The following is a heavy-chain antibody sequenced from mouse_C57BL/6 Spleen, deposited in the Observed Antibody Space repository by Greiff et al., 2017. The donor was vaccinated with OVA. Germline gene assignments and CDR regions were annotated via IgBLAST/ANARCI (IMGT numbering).Heavy chain of an antibody. V-gene: IGHV5-17*01. J-gene: IGHJ2*01. Sequence: DVKLVESGGGLVKPGGSLKLSCAASGFTFSDYGMHWVRQAPEKGLEWVAYISSGSSTNYYADTVKGRFTISRDNAKNTLFLQMTSLRSEDTAMYYCARPFDGYYDYWGQGTTLTVSS. CDR3: ARPFDGYYDY. D-gene: IGHD2-3*01. CDR1: GFTFSDYG. CDR2: ISSGSSTN.